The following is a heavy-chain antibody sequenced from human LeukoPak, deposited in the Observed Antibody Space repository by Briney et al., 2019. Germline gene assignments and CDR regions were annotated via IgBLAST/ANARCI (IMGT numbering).Heavy chain of an antibody. J-gene: IGHJ4*02. Sequence: SQTLSLTCAITGDSVSSSSATWNWIRQSPSRGLEWLGRTYYRSQWYNDYAVSVKSRITINPDTSKNQFSLQLNSVTPEDTAVYYCARGGYSYGPLFDYWGQGTLVTVSS. D-gene: IGHD5-18*01. V-gene: IGHV6-1*01. CDR3: ARGGYSYGPLFDY. CDR2: TYYRSQWYN. CDR1: GDSVSSSSAT.